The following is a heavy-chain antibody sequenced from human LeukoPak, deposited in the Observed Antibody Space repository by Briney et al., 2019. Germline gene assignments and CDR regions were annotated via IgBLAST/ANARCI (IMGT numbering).Heavy chain of an antibody. V-gene: IGHV3-21*01. CDR3: ASYGSGSYYYYYYGMDV. CDR1: GFTFSSYS. J-gene: IGHJ6*02. D-gene: IGHD3-10*01. Sequence: GGSLRLSCAASGFTFSSYSMNWVRQAPGKGLEWVSSISSSSSYIYYADSVKGRFTISRDNSKNTLYLQMNSLRAEDTAVYYCASYGSGSYYYYYYGMDVWGQGTTVTVSS. CDR2: ISSSSSYI.